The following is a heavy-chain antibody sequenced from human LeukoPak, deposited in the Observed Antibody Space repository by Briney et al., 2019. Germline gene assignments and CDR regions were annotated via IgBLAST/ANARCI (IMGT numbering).Heavy chain of an antibody. CDR3: AREGYSGYDWAYYFDY. J-gene: IGHJ4*02. V-gene: IGHV3-53*01. Sequence: GGSLRLSCAASGFTVSSNYMSWVRQAPGKGLEWVSVIYSGGSTYYADSVKGRFTISRDNSKNTLYLQMNSLRAEDTAVYYCAREGYSGYDWAYYFDYWGQGTLVTVSS. CDR1: GFTVSSNY. D-gene: IGHD5-12*01. CDR2: IYSGGST.